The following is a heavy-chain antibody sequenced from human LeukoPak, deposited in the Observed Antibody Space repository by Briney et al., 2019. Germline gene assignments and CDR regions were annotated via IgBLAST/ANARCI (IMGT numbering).Heavy chain of an antibody. CDR2: IYYTGT. CDR1: GGSISSYY. J-gene: IGHJ4*02. CDR3: ASRKLGNDY. Sequence: PSETLSLTCTVSGGSISSYYWSWIRQSPGKGLEWIGYIYYTGTSYNPSLKSRVTISADTSKNQFSLNLSSVTAADTAVYYCASRKLGNDYWGQGTLVTVSS. V-gene: IGHV4-59*01. D-gene: IGHD7-27*01.